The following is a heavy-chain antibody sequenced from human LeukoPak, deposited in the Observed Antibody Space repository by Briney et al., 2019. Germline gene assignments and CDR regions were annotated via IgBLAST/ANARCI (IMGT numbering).Heavy chain of an antibody. CDR1: GDPINSYY. CDR3: ARCSRGTSVGMDV. CDR2: IYYSGNT. J-gene: IGHJ6*02. V-gene: IGHV4-59*08. Sequence: SETLSLTCTVSGDPINSYYWSWIRQPPGKGLEWIGYIYYSGNTNYNPSLKSRVTISLDTSKNQLSLKLTSVTAADTAVYYCARCSRGTSVGMDVWGQGTTVTVSS. D-gene: IGHD1-1*01.